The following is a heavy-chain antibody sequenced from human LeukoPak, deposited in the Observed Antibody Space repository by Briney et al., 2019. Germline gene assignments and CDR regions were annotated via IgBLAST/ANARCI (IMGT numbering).Heavy chain of an antibody. D-gene: IGHD4-17*01. CDR2: INPNSGGT. J-gene: IGHJ4*02. Sequence: GASVKVSCKASGYTFTGYYMHWVRQAPGQGLEWMGWINPNSGGTNYAQKFQVRVTMTRDTSNSTAYMELRRLRSDDTAVYYCARDGDYEPFDYWGQGTLVTVSS. CDR1: GYTFTGYY. CDR3: ARDGDYEPFDY. V-gene: IGHV1-2*02.